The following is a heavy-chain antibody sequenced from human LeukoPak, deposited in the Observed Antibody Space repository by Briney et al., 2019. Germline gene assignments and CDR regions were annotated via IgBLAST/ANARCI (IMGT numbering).Heavy chain of an antibody. V-gene: IGHV4-59*12. J-gene: IGHJ6*02. CDR2: IHYSGIT. CDR1: GASISSYY. CDR3: ARGRDIVVI. Sequence: SETLSLTCTVSGASISSYYWSWIRQPPGKGLEYIGYIHYSGITNYNPSLKSRVTMSVDTSRNHFSLKMTSVTAADTAVYYCARGRDIVVIWGQGTTVTVSS. D-gene: IGHD2-2*01.